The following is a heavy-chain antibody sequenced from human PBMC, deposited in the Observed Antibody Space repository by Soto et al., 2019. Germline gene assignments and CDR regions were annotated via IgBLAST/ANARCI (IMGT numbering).Heavy chain of an antibody. J-gene: IGHJ6*02. CDR3: ARDWNYEGLYYYYGMDV. Sequence: QVQLVQSGAEVKKPGASVKVSCKASGYTFTSYAMHWVRQAPGQRLEWMGWINAGNGNTKYSQKFQGRVTITRDTSASTAYMELSSLRSEDTAVYYCARDWNYEGLYYYYGMDVWGQGTTVTVSS. V-gene: IGHV1-3*01. CDR1: GYTFTSYA. D-gene: IGHD1-7*01. CDR2: INAGNGNT.